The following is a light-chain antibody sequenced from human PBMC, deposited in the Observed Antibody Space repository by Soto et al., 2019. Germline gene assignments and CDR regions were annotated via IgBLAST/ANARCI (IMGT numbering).Light chain of an antibody. J-gene: IGLJ1*01. CDR3: SSYAANSVTLYV. CDR1: SSDIGASNY. Sequence: QSALTQPASVSGSPGQSITISCTGTSSDIGASNYVSWYQQRPGKAPKVMIYEVRNRPSGISNRFSGSKSGNTASLTISGLQAEDEADYYCSSYAANSVTLYVLGTGTKLTVL. CDR2: EVR. V-gene: IGLV2-14*01.